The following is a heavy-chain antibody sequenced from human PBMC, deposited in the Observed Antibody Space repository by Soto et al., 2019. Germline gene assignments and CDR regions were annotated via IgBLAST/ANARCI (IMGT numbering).Heavy chain of an antibody. Sequence: GGSLRLSCAASGFTFSSYAMSWVRQAPGKGLEWVSAISGSGGSTYYADSVKGRFTISRDNPKNTLYLQMNSLRAEDTAVYYCAKHGYDSSGYYPYYFDYWGQGTLVTVSS. J-gene: IGHJ4*02. CDR1: GFTFSSYA. D-gene: IGHD3-22*01. V-gene: IGHV3-23*01. CDR3: AKHGYDSSGYYPYYFDY. CDR2: ISGSGGST.